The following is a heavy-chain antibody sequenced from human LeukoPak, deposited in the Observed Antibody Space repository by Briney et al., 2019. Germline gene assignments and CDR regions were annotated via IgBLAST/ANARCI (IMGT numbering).Heavy chain of an antibody. Sequence: PGGSLRLSCEASGFAFNIYTMNWVRQAPGKGLEWVSIINYNGGYTYYADSVKGRFTISRDNSKNTVYLQMNSLRPEDTATYYCAKDGHCPDSERGTQIALADYVDYGGQGALVTVSS. CDR3: AKDGHCPDSERGTQIALADYVDY. D-gene: IGHD2-8*01. CDR1: GFAFNIYT. J-gene: IGHJ4*02. V-gene: IGHV3-23*01. CDR2: INYNGGYT.